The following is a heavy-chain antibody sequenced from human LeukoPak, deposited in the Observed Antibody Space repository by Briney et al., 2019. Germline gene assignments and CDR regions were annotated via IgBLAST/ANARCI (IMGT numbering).Heavy chain of an antibody. J-gene: IGHJ4*02. Sequence: SETLSLTCAVYGGSFSGYYWSWIRQPPGKGLEWIGEINHSGSTNYNPSLKSRVTISVDTSKNQFSLKLSSVTAADTAVYYCARGVPHYDSSGPVEIDYWGQGTLVTVSP. CDR2: INHSGST. D-gene: IGHD3-22*01. CDR1: GGSFSGYY. CDR3: ARGVPHYDSSGPVEIDY. V-gene: IGHV4-34*01.